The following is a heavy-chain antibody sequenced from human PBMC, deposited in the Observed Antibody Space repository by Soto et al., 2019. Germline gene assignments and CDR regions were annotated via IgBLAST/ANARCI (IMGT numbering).Heavy chain of an antibody. J-gene: IGHJ4*02. CDR3: ATDRHSTSRVFDY. Sequence: SETLSLTCTVSGGSVSSTSYYWSWIRQPPGKGLEWIGYIYYIGSTNYNPSLKSRVTISVDTSKNQFSLKLTSVTAADTAVYYCATDRHSTSRVFDYWGQGTLVTVSS. V-gene: IGHV4-61*01. CDR2: IYYIGST. D-gene: IGHD5-18*01. CDR1: GGSVSSTSYY.